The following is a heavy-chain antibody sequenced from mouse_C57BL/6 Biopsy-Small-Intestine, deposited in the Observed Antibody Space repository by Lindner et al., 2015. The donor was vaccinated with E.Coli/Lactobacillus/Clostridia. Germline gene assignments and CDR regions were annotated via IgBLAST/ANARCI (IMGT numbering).Heavy chain of an antibody. CDR1: GYAFSNFL. CDR3: ASWGNFDH. J-gene: IGHJ2*01. V-gene: IGHV1-54*01. CDR2: INPGTGGT. D-gene: IGHD4-1*01. Sequence: VQLQESGAELVRPGTSVKVSCKASGYAFSNFLIEWTKQRPGQGLEWIGVINPGTGGTDYNEKFKGRAILTADKSSSTAYLQLDSLTSEDSAVYFCASWGNFDHWGQGTTLTVSS.